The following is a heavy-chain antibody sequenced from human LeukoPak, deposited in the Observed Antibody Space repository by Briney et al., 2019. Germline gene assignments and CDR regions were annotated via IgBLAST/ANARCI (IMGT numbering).Heavy chain of an antibody. CDR2: ISSRGSTI. J-gene: IGHJ4*02. D-gene: IGHD5-12*01. V-gene: IGHV3-48*03. CDR3: AGSGYDIIFDY. CDR1: GFTFSSYA. Sequence: SGGSLRLSCAASGFTFSSYAMSWVRQAPGKGLEWVAYISSRGSTIYYADSGKGRFTISRDNAKNSLYLQMNSLRAEDTAVYYCAGSGYDIIFDYWGQGTLVTVSS.